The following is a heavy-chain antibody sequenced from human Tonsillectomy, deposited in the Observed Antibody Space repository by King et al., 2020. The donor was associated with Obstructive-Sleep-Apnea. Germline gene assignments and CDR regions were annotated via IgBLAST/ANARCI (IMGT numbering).Heavy chain of an antibody. CDR1: GYTFTSYY. V-gene: IGHV1-46*01. CDR3: ARDGPYCSGGSCYPNNWFDP. J-gene: IGHJ5*02. Sequence: VQLVESGAEVKKPGASVKVSCKASGYTFTSYYMHWVRQAPGQGLEWMGIINPSGGSTSYAQKFQGRVTMTRETSTSTVYMELSSLRSEDTAVYYCARDGPYCSGGSCYPNNWFDPWGQGTLVTVSS. D-gene: IGHD2-15*01. CDR2: INPSGGST.